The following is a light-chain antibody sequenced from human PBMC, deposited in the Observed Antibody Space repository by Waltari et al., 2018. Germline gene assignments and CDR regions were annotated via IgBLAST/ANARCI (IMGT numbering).Light chain of an antibody. CDR1: SSDFGTYDY. CDR3: FSYTTSSTPV. Sequence: QSALTQPASVSGSPGQSITISCTGTSSDFGTYDYVSWYQQPPGKAPKLMIYEVSNRPSGVSSRFSGSKSGNTASLTISGLQSEDEADYYCFSYTTSSTPVFGGGTKVTVL. J-gene: IGLJ2*01. V-gene: IGLV2-14*01. CDR2: EVS.